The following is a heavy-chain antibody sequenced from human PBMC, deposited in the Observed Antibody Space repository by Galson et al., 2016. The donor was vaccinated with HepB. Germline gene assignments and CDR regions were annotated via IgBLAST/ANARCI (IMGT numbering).Heavy chain of an antibody. V-gene: IGHV4-59*01. CDR1: GGSLSTYY. J-gene: IGHJ6*02. Sequence: ETLSLTCTVSGGSLSTYYWNWIRQPPGKGLEWIGYIHYSGSTNYNPSLKSRVTISADTSKNQFSLKLSSVTAADTAVYYCARDGKYYFALDVWGQGTTVTVSS. CDR3: ARDGKYYFALDV. CDR2: IHYSGST.